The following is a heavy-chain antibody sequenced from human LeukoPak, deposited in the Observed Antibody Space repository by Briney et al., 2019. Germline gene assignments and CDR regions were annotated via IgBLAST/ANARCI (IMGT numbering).Heavy chain of an antibody. CDR1: GFTFSSYE. Sequence: GGSLRLSCAASGFTFSSYEMNWVRQAPGKGLEWLSSINPTSNYIYYADSVKGRFTISRDNAKKLLYLQMNSLRDEGTAMYYCGRQAAPDYWGQGTLVTVSS. CDR3: GRQAAPDY. J-gene: IGHJ4*02. CDR2: INPTSNYI. D-gene: IGHD2-15*01. V-gene: IGHV3-21*01.